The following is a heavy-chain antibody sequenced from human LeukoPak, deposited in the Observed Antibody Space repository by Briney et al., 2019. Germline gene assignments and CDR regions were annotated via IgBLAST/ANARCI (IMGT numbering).Heavy chain of an antibody. CDR3: ARDRISYSSSWYSLNWFDP. Sequence: ASVKVSCKASGYTFTSYAISWVRQAPGQGLEWMGRIIPILGIANYAQKFQGGVTITADKSTSTAYMELSSLRSEDTAVYYCARDRISYSSSWYSLNWFDPWGQGTLVTVSS. CDR2: IIPILGIA. J-gene: IGHJ5*02. D-gene: IGHD6-13*01. V-gene: IGHV1-69*04. CDR1: GYTFTSYA.